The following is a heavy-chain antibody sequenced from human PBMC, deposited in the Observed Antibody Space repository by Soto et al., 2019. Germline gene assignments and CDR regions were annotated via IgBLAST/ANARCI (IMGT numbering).Heavy chain of an antibody. CDR3: NTDPRIVVVPAAMGY. J-gene: IGHJ4*02. D-gene: IGHD2-2*01. CDR1: GFTFSNAW. CDR2: IKSKTDGGTT. V-gene: IGHV3-15*01. Sequence: PGGSLRLSCAASGFTFSNAWMSWVLQAPGKGLEWVGRIKSKTDGGTTDYAAPVKGRFTISRDDSKNTLYLKMNSLKTQDTAVYYCNTDPRIVVVPAAMGYWGQGTLVTVSS.